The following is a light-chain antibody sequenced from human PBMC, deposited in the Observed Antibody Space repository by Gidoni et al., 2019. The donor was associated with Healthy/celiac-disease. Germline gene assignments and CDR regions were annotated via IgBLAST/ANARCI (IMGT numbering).Light chain of an antibody. Sequence: VLTQSPATLYSSPGESATLSCRGSKSVSSYLPWYQQKPGQARRLLIYDASNRATGIPARFSGSGSGTDFTLTISSLEPEDVAFYYFQQRSNSCTFGQGTRLEIK. CDR1: KSVSSY. V-gene: IGKV3-11*01. J-gene: IGKJ5*01. CDR2: DAS. CDR3: QQRSNSCT.